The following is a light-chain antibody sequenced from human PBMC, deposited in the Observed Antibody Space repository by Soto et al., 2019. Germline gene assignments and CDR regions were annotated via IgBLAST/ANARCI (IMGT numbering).Light chain of an antibody. CDR1: QNVYDY. CDR2: DAS. Sequence: EIELTQSPATLSLSPGERATLSCRASQNVYDYLAWYQQKPGQAPRLLIYDASTRATGIPARFSGSGSGTVFHLIISILSPEYVAVYNRQQSSMCVTFGRGTKVEIK. CDR3: QQSSMCVT. J-gene: IGKJ4*01. V-gene: IGKV3-11*01.